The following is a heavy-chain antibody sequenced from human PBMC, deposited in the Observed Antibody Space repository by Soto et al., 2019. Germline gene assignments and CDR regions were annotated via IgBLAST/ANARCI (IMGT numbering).Heavy chain of an antibody. Sequence: QVQLVQSGAEVKKSGASVKVSCKASGYTFTSHDINWVRQATGQGLEWMGWMNPNSGNTGYAQKFQGRVTRTRNTXIGTTVMELSSLITEDTAVYYGARVDCGYCAGFDYWGQGSLVTV. V-gene: IGHV1-8*01. D-gene: IGHD2-21*02. J-gene: IGHJ4*02. CDR3: ARVDCGYCAGFDY. CDR1: GYTFTSHD. CDR2: MNPNSGNT.